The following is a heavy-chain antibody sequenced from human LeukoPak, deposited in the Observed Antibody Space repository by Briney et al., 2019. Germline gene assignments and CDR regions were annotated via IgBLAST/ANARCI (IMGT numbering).Heavy chain of an antibody. J-gene: IGHJ4*02. CDR2: ISSSGSTI. D-gene: IGHD3-10*01. V-gene: IGHV3-48*03. Sequence: PGGSLRLSCAASGFTFSSYEMSWVRQAPGKGLEWVSYISSSGSTIYYADSVKGRFTISRDNAKNSLYLQMNSLRAEDTAVYYCASRAPVRGVKGGGYWGQGTLVTVSS. CDR1: GFTFSSYE. CDR3: ASRAPVRGVKGGGY.